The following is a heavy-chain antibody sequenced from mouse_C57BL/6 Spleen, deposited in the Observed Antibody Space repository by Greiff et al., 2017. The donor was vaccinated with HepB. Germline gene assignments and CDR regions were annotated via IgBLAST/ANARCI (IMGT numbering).Heavy chain of an antibody. J-gene: IGHJ2*01. D-gene: IGHD1-1*01. V-gene: IGHV1-69*01. CDR3: ARYGRGPDY. Sequence: QVQLQQPGAELVMPGASVKLSCKASGYTFTSYWMHWVKQRPGQGLEWIGEIDPSDSYTNYNQKFKGKSTLTVDKSSSTAYMQLSSLTSEDSAVYYCARYGRGPDYWGQGTTLTVSS. CDR1: GYTFTSYW. CDR2: IDPSDSYT.